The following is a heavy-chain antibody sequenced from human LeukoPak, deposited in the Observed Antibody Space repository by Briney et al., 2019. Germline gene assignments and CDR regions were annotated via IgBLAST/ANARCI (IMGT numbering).Heavy chain of an antibody. V-gene: IGHV4-39*07. J-gene: IGHJ4*02. CDR2: IYYSGST. CDR3: ARTCIAAAGTSLLYYFDY. D-gene: IGHD6-13*01. CDR1: GGSISSSSYY. Sequence: PSETLSLTCTVSGGSISSSSYYWGWIRQPPGKGLEWIGSIYYSGSTYYNPSLKSRVTISVDTSKNQFSLKLSSVTAADTAVYYCARTCIAAAGTSLLYYFDYWGQGTLVTVSS.